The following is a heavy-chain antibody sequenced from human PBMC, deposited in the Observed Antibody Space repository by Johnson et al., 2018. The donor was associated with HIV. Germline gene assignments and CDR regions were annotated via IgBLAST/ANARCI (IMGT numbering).Heavy chain of an antibody. CDR3: ARARAGDAFDI. D-gene: IGHD6-13*01. J-gene: IGHJ3*02. CDR1: GFTVSSNY. V-gene: IGHV3-53*01. CDR2: LYSGGRT. Sequence: MQLVESGGGLIQPGGSLRLSCAASGFTVSSNYMSWVRQAPGKGLEWVPVLYSGGRTYYADSLKGRFTISRDNSKNTRYLQMNSLRAEDTAVYYCARARAGDAFDIWGQGTMVTVSS.